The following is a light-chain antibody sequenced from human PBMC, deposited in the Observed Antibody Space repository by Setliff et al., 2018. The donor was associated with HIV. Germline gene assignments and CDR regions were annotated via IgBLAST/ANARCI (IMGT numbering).Light chain of an antibody. V-gene: IGLV1-40*01. CDR3: ATWDENVNGPV. Sequence: QSALTQPPSVSGAPGQRVTISCTGSSSNIGAGFDVHWYQQFPGTAPKLLIYSFTNRPSGVPDRFSGSKSGTSASLAISGLQSADEADYYCATWDENVNGPVFGSGTKVTVL. J-gene: IGLJ1*01. CDR1: SSNIGAGFD. CDR2: SFT.